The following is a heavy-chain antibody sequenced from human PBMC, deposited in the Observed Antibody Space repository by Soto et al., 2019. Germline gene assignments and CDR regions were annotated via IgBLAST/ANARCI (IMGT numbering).Heavy chain of an antibody. CDR1: GFNFRNYW. CDR3: SSIEYSGRSNDP. V-gene: IGHV3-7*01. CDR2: IKQDGSVK. J-gene: IGHJ5*02. D-gene: IGHD5-12*01. Sequence: PGGSLRLSCAASGFNFRNYWMTWVRQAPGKGLEWVANIKQDGSVKYYVDSVKGRFTISRDNAKNAVYLQMNSLRVEDTAVYYCSSIEYSGRSNDPWGQGTLVTVSS.